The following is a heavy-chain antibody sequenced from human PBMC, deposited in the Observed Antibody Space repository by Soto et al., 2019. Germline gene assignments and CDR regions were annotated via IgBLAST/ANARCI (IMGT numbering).Heavy chain of an antibody. CDR3: AKDPDYSSSWLSSHNWFDP. CDR1: GFTFSSYA. CDR2: ISGSGGST. V-gene: IGHV3-23*01. D-gene: IGHD6-13*01. J-gene: IGHJ5*02. Sequence: EVQLLESGGGLVQPGGSLRLSCAASGFTFSSYAMSWVRQAPGKGLEWVSAISGSGGSTYYADSVKGRFTISRDNSKNTLYLQMNSLRAEDTAVYYCAKDPDYSSSWLSSHNWFDPWGQGTLVTVSS.